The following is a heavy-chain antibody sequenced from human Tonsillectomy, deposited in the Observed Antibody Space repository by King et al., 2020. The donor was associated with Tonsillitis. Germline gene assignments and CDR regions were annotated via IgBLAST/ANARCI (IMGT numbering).Heavy chain of an antibody. J-gene: IGHJ4*02. Sequence: VQLVESGGGSVQPGGSLRLSCAASGFTFSTLWMTWVRQIPGKGLEWVANIKPDGSDRYYVDSVKGRFTISRDNTKNSLFLQMDTLRAEDTAVYYCVKGNWGVVWGQGTLLIVSS. CDR2: IKPDGSDR. V-gene: IGHV3-7*01. CDR1: GFTFSTLW. D-gene: IGHD7-27*01. CDR3: VKGNWGVV.